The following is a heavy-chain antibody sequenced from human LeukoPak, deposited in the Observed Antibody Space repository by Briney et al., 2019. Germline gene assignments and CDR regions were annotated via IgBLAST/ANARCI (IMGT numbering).Heavy chain of an antibody. D-gene: IGHD3-22*01. CDR2: ISAYNGNT. V-gene: IGHV1-18*01. Sequence: ASVKVSCKASGYIFTSYGISWVRQAPGQGLEWMGWISAYNGNTNYAQKLQGRVTMTTDTSTSTAYMELRSLRSDDTAVYYCARDDGLPYYYDSSGYYGTDWGQGTLVTVSS. CDR1: GYIFTSYG. CDR3: ARDDGLPYYYDSSGYYGTD. J-gene: IGHJ4*02.